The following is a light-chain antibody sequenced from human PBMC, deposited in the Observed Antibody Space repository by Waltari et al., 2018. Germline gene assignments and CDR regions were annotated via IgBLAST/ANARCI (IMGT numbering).Light chain of an antibody. CDR1: QSIGSS. J-gene: IGKJ5*01. Sequence: EIVLTQSPDFQSVTPKEKVTITCRASQSIGSSLHWYQQKPDQALMVLIKDASQAFSGVPSRFSGSGSGTDFTLTINSLEAEDAATYYCHQSSSFPITFGQGTRLEIK. V-gene: IGKV6-21*01. CDR2: DAS. CDR3: HQSSSFPIT.